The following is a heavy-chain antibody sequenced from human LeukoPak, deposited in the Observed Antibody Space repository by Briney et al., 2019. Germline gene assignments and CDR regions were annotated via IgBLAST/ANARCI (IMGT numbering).Heavy chain of an antibody. CDR2: IWCDGSNK. CDR1: GFTFSSYG. J-gene: IGHJ4*02. Sequence: GRSLRLSCAASGFTFSSYGMHWVRQAPGKGLEWVAVIWCDGSNKYYADSVKGRFTISRDNSKNTLYLQMNSLRAEDTAVYYCARDREFTYYYDSSGFFDYWGQGTLVTVSS. D-gene: IGHD3-22*01. V-gene: IGHV3-33*01. CDR3: ARDREFTYYYDSSGFFDY.